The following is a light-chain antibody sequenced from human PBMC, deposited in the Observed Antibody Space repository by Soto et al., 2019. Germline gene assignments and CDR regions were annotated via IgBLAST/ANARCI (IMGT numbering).Light chain of an antibody. V-gene: IGKV1-5*03. J-gene: IGKJ4*02. CDR2: KTS. CDR3: KHYDTYSP. Sequence: DIQMTQSPSTLSASVGDRVTITCRASQAISSRLAWYQQKPGKAPKLLIYKTSTLEGGVPSRFSGSGSGTEFNLTISSLQSDDLAIYSCKHYDTYSPFGGGTKVEIK. CDR1: QAISSR.